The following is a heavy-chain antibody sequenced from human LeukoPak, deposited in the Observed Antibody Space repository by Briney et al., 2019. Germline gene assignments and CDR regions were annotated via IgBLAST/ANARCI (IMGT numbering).Heavy chain of an antibody. D-gene: IGHD3-10*01. CDR2: VYYTGST. Sequence: SETLSLTCTVSGGSISSSSYYWGWIRQPPGKGLEWIGNVYYTGSTSYNPSLKSRVTISVDTSKNQFSLKLSSVTAADTAVYYCARYYYVSGALDYWGQGTLVTVSS. V-gene: IGHV4-61*05. CDR1: GGSISSSSYY. CDR3: ARYYYVSGALDY. J-gene: IGHJ4*02.